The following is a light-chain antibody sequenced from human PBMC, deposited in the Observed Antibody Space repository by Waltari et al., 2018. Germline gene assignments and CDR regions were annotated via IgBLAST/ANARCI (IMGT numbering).Light chain of an antibody. V-gene: IGKV2-30*02. J-gene: IGKJ1*01. CDR3: MQGTHWPLWT. CDR2: KVS. Sequence: DVVMTQSPLSLPVTLGQPASISCRSSQSLGHSDGNTYLNWFQQRPGQSPRRLIYKVSNRDSGVPDRFSGSGSGTDFTLTISRVEAEDVGLYYCMQGTHWPLWTFGQGTKVEIK. CDR1: QSLGHSDGNTY.